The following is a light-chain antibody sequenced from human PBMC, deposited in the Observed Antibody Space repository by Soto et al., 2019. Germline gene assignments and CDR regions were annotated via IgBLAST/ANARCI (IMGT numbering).Light chain of an antibody. V-gene: IGKV1-6*01. CDR3: LQDYTFPLT. CDR2: AAS. Sequence: AIQLTQSPSSLSASVWDRVTITCRASQDISSYLGWYQQKPGKAPKLLIYAASTLQSGVPSRFSGSGSGTDFTLTINSLQPEDFATYYCLQDYTFPLTFGGGTKVDIK. J-gene: IGKJ4*01. CDR1: QDISSY.